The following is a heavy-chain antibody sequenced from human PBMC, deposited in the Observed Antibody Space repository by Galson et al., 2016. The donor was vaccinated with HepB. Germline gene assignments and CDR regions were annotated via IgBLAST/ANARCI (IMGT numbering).Heavy chain of an antibody. CDR3: ARPYCTSAGCYYDSFDI. CDR2: IDWDDDK. V-gene: IGHV2-70*10. Sequence: PALVKPTQTLTLTCNLSGFSLSTSAMSVSWIRQPPGKALEWVARIDWDDDKYYSTSLKPRLTISKDTSNTQVVLTMTNMDSVDTATYYCARPYCTSAGCYYDSFDIWGQGTMVTVSS. D-gene: IGHD2-2*01. J-gene: IGHJ3*02. CDR1: GFSLSTSAMS.